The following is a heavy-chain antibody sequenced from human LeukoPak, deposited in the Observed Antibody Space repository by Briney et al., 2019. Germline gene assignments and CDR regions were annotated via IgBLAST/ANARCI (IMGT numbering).Heavy chain of an antibody. V-gene: IGHV3-66*01. Sequence: GGSLRLSCAASGFSVSSNYMTWVRQAPGKGLEWVSVIYLGGDTYYADSVKGRFTISRDNPKNTVHLQMNSLRAEDTAVYYCAKAPTPYGEVVDYWGQGTLVTVSS. CDR2: IYLGGDT. CDR1: GFSVSSNY. J-gene: IGHJ4*02. D-gene: IGHD4-17*01. CDR3: AKAPTPYGEVVDY.